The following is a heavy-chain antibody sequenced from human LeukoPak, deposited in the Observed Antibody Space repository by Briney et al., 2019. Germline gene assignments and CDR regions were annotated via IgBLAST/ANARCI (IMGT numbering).Heavy chain of an antibody. CDR3: ARGAPKEIQLWLRLRGVAFDI. J-gene: IGHJ3*02. CDR2: INHSGST. D-gene: IGHD5-18*01. Sequence: SETLSLTCAVYGGSFSGYYWSWIRQPPGKGLEWIGEINHSGSTNYNPSLKSRVTISVDTSKNQFSLKLNSVTAADPAVYYCARGAPKEIQLWLRLRGVAFDIWGQGTMVTVSS. CDR1: GGSFSGYY. V-gene: IGHV4-34*01.